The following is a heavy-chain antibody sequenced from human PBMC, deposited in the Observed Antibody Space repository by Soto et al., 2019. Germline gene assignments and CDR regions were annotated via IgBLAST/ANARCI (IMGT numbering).Heavy chain of an antibody. D-gene: IGHD4-17*01. J-gene: IGHJ4*02. CDR3: ARPKKRGDYGAPDS. Sequence: QVQLVQSGAEVKKPGASVKVSCKASGYTFTSYYMHWVRQAPGQGPELMGIIYPSGGSTSYAQKFQDRVTMIRDTSTTTVYMELRSLRSEDTAVYFCARPKKRGDYGAPDSWGQGTLVIVSS. CDR1: GYTFTSYY. V-gene: IGHV1-46*01. CDR2: IYPSGGST.